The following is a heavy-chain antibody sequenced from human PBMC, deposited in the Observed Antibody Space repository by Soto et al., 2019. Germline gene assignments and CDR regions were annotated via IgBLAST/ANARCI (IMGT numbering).Heavy chain of an antibody. Sequence: GASVKVSCKASGGTFSSYAISWVRQAPGQGLEWMGGIIPIFGTANYAQKFQGRVTITADESTSTAYMELSSLRSEDTAVYYCRIAARPGFDYWGQGTLVTVSS. D-gene: IGHD6-6*01. CDR2: IIPIFGTA. CDR1: GGTFSSYA. J-gene: IGHJ4*02. CDR3: RIAARPGFDY. V-gene: IGHV1-69*13.